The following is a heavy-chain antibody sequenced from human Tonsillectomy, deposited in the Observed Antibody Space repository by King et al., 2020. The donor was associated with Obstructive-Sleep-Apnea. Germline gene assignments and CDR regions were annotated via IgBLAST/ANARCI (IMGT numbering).Heavy chain of an antibody. CDR2: ISSDGRTT. CDR1: GFTFSNYW. CDR3: AVTTSSPLDY. V-gene: IGHV3-74*01. Sequence: VQLVESGGGLAQPGGSLRLSCAASGFTFSNYWMHWVRQAPGKGLVWVSRISSDGRTTNYADSVKGRLTISRDNAKNTLYLQTNSLRAEDTAVYYCAVTTSSPLDYWGQGTLVTVSS. D-gene: IGHD4-17*01. J-gene: IGHJ4*02.